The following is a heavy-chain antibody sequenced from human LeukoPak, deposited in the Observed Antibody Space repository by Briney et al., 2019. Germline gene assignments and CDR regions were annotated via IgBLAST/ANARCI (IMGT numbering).Heavy chain of an antibody. CDR1: RVYSYTYA. CDR3: VSDGGLDY. CDR2: ITSSGDDT. Sequence: GGSLRLSCAPSRVYSYTYAMSWGRQAPGKGLEWVSSITSSGDDTFYAESVQGRFTISRDNSRNTLYLHVNSVGAEDTALYYCVSDGGLDYWGQGTLIIVSS. J-gene: IGHJ4*02. V-gene: IGHV3-23*01. D-gene: IGHD3-16*01.